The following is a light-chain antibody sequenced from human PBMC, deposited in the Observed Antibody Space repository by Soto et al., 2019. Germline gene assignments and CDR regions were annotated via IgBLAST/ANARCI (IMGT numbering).Light chain of an antibody. V-gene: IGKV3-20*01. CDR2: GAS. CDR3: QQYGISPWT. J-gene: IGKJ1*01. CDR1: QSVSSSY. Sequence: EIVLTQSPGTLSLSPGERATLSCRASQSVSSSYLAWYQQKPGQAPRLLIYGASSRATGIPDRFSGSGSGTDFTLTISRLEPEDFAVYYCQQYGISPWTFGQGTKVEI.